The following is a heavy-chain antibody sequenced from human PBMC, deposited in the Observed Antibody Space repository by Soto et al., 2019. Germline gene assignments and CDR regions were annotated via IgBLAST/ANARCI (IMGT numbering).Heavy chain of an antibody. V-gene: IGHV3-74*01. J-gene: IGHJ4*02. CDR3: TRGPFYGSS. CDR2: INSDGSSS. D-gene: IGHD6-13*01. Sequence: GGSLRLSCAASGFTFSSDWMHWVRQAPGKGLVWVSRINSDGSSSGYADSVKGRFTISRDNAKNTLYLQMNSLRAEDTALYYCTRGPFYGSSWGQGTLVTVSS. CDR1: GFTFSSDW.